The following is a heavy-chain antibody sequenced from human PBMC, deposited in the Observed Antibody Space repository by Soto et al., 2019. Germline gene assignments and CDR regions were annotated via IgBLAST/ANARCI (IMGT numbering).Heavy chain of an antibody. J-gene: IGHJ4*02. D-gene: IGHD3-22*01. Sequence: QVQLVESGGGVVQPGTSLRLSCAASGFTFSTYAMYWVRQAPGRGLEWVAVISDDGNTKYYADSVKGRFTISRDNSSNTLYLQIYSLRAEDAAVYYCARSYFYDSGGYYPFDYWGQGTRVTVSS. CDR1: GFTFSTYA. V-gene: IGHV3-30-3*01. CDR2: ISDDGNTK. CDR3: ARSYFYDSGGYYPFDY.